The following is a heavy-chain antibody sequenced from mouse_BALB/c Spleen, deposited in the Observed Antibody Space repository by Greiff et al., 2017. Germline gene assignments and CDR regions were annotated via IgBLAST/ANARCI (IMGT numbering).Heavy chain of an antibody. D-gene: IGHD1-1*01. CDR3: ARRHYYGSSYGFDY. Sequence: EVKVVESGGGLVQPGGSRKLSCAASGFTFSSFGMHWVRQAPGKGLEWVAYISSGSSTIYYADTVKGRFTISRDNPKNTLFLQMTSLRSEDTAMYYCARRHYYGSSYGFDYWGQGTTLTVSS. CDR2: ISSGSSTI. CDR1: GFTFSSFG. J-gene: IGHJ2*01. V-gene: IGHV5-17*02.